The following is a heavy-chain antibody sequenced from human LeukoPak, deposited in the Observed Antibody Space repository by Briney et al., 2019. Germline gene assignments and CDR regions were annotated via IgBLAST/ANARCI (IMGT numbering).Heavy chain of an antibody. J-gene: IGHJ4*02. D-gene: IGHD1-26*01. CDR1: GYTFTSHY. CDR3: AREAVGATGENDY. CDR2: INPNSGGT. Sequence: GASVKVSCKASGYTFTSHYMHWVRQAPGQGLEWMGWINPNSGGTNYAQKFQGRVTMTRDTSISTAYMELSRLRSDDTAVYYCAREAVGATGENDYWGQGTLVTVSS. V-gene: IGHV1-2*02.